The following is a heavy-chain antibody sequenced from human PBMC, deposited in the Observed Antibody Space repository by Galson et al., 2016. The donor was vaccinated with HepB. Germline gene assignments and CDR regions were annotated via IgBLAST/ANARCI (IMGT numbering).Heavy chain of an antibody. J-gene: IGHJ6*02. V-gene: IGHV3-23*01. Sequence: SLRLSCAVSGFTFSSYALSWVRQAPGKGLEWVSAITGSGGGTYYADSVKGRFTVSRDNSKNTLFLQMSSLSPEDTAVYFCAKPLSNDILRGSGLHVWGRGTTVTVSS. D-gene: IGHD2-8*01. CDR1: GFTFSSYA. CDR2: ITGSGGGT. CDR3: AKPLSNDILRGSGLHV.